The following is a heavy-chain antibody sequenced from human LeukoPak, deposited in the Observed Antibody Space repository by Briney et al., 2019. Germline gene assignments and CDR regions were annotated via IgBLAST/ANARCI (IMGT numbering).Heavy chain of an antibody. Sequence: PSETLSHTCTVSGGSISSYYWSWIRQPPGKGLEWIGEINHSGSTNYNPSLKSRVTISVDTPKNQFALKLSSVTAADTAVYYCARLYSGPGDWGQGTLVTVPS. D-gene: IGHD5-12*01. V-gene: IGHV4-34*01. CDR1: GGSISSYY. J-gene: IGHJ4*02. CDR3: ARLYSGPGD. CDR2: INHSGST.